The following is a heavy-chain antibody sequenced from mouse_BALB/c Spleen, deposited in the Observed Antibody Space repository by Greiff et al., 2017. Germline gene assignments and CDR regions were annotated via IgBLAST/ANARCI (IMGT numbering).Heavy chain of an antibody. CDR2: IRLKSNNYAT. J-gene: IGHJ4*01. Sequence: EVMLVESGGGLVQPGGSMKLSCVASGFTFSNYWMNWVRQSPEKGLEWVAEIRLKSNNYATHYAESVKGRFTISRDDSKSSVYLQMNNLRAEDTGIYYCTYRYGYYAMDYWGQGTSVTVSS. D-gene: IGHD2-14*01. CDR3: TYRYGYYAMDY. CDR1: GFTFSNYW. V-gene: IGHV6-6*02.